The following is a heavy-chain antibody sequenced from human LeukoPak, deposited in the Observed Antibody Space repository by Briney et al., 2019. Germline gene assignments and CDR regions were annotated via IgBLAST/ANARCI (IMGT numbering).Heavy chain of an antibody. Sequence: KPSETLSLTCTVSGGSISSSSYYWGWIRQPPGKGLDWIGSIYYSGSTYYNPSLKSRVTISVDTSKKQFSLKLSSVTAADTAVYFCARVRDWWSGFDYWGQGTLVPVSS. D-gene: IGHD2-15*01. J-gene: IGHJ4*02. CDR3: ARVRDWWSGFDY. CDR2: IYYSGST. V-gene: IGHV4-39*01. CDR1: GGSISSSSYY.